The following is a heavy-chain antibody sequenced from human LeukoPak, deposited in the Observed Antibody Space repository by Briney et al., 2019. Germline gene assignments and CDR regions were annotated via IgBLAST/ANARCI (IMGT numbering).Heavy chain of an antibody. J-gene: IGHJ4*02. CDR3: ARPTKGDGYNFFDY. CDR1: GFTFSSYA. D-gene: IGHD5-12*01. V-gene: IGHV4-34*01. CDR2: INHSGST. Sequence: GSLRLSCAASGFTFSSYAMSWIRQPPGKGLEWIGEINHSGSTNYNPSLKSRVTISVDTSKNQFSLKLSSVTAADTAVYYCARPTKGDGYNFFDYWGQGTLVTVSS.